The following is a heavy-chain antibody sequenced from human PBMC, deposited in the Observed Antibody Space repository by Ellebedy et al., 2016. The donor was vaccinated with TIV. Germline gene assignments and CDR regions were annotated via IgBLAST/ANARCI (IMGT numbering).Heavy chain of an antibody. CDR1: GGSISSYY. J-gene: IGHJ6*02. CDR3: ARARGIVGATWYMDV. V-gene: IGHV4-59*08. CDR2: IYYSGST. D-gene: IGHD1-26*01. Sequence: MPSETLSLTCTVSGGSISSYYWSWIRQPPGKGLEWIGYIYYSGSTNYNPSLKSRVTILVDTSNNQFSLKLSSVTAADTAVYYCARARGIVGATWYMDVWGQGTTVTVSS.